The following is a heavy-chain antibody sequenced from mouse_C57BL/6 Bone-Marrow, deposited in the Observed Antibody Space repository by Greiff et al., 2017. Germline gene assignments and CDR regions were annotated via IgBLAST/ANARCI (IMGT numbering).Heavy chain of an antibody. CDR3: ASFMYY. CDR1: GYAFTNYL. Sequence: QVQLQQSGAELVRPGTSVKVSCTASGYAFTNYLIEWVKQRPGQGLEWIGVINPGSGGTNYNEKFKGKATLTADKSSSTVYMQLRSLTSEDSAVYFCASFMYYWGQGTAVTVTS. CDR2: INPGSGGT. V-gene: IGHV1-54*01. J-gene: IGHJ4*01.